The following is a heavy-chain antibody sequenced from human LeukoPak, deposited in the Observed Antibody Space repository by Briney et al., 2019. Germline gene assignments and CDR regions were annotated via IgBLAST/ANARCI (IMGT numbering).Heavy chain of an antibody. Sequence: GASVKVSCKASGYTFTGYYMHWVRQAPGQGLEWMGWINPNSGGTNYAQKFQGRVTMTRDTTISTAYMELSRLRSDDTAVCHCSRDLARLPGDYWGQGTLVTVSS. J-gene: IGHJ4*02. CDR2: INPNSGGT. CDR3: SRDLARLPGDY. CDR1: GYTFTGYY. V-gene: IGHV1-2*02.